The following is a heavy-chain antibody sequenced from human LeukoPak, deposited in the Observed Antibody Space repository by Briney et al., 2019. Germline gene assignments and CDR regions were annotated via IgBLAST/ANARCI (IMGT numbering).Heavy chain of an antibody. CDR3: ARIPEY. CDR1: GFDFSTYA. V-gene: IGHV3-64*01. CDR2: ISKSGDDT. Sequence: PGGSLRLSCAASGFDFSTYAMHWVRLTPGKGLEFVSAISKSGDDTSYGNVVKGRCTISRDNIKNTVDLEMGSLRVDDTRIYYCARIPEYWGQGTVVTVSS. D-gene: IGHD2-2*01. J-gene: IGHJ1*01.